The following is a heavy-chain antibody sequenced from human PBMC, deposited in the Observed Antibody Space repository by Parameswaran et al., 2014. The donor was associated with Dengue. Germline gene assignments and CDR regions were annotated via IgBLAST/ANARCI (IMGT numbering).Heavy chain of an antibody. J-gene: IGHJ4*02. CDR2: ISSSGSTI. Sequence: RWIRQPPGKGLEWVSYISSSGSTIYYADSVKGRFTISRDNAKNSLYLQMNSLRAEDTAVYYCARDAGIQYYYDRWGQGTLVTVSS. D-gene: IGHD3-22*01. V-gene: IGHV3-11*01. CDR3: ARDAGIQYYYDR.